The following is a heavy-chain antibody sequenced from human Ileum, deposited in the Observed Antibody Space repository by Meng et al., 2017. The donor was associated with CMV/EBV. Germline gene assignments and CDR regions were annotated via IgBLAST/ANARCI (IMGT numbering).Heavy chain of an antibody. CDR1: SISSGGYY. CDR2: IYYSGST. V-gene: IGHV4-31*02. Sequence: SISSGGYYWSWIRQHPGKGLEWIGYIYYSGSTYYNPSLKSRVTISVDTSKNQFSLKLSSVTAADTAVYYCARDSHPSGYYYYGMDVWGQGTTVTVSS. CDR3: ARDSHPSGYYYYGMDV. D-gene: IGHD3-10*01. J-gene: IGHJ6*02.